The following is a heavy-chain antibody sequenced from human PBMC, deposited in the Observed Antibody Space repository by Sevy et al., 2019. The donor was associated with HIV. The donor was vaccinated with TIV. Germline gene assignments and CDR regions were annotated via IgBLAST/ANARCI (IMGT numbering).Heavy chain of an antibody. CDR2: TFYASKWYN. Sequence: SQTLSLTRAISGDSVSSNSAAWNWIRQSPSRGLEWLGRTFYASKWYNDYAESVKSRITISPDTSKNQFFLQLNSVTPDDSAVYYCARGRPSYYAMDVWGQGATVTVSS. CDR3: ARGRPSYYAMDV. CDR1: GDSVSSNSAA. J-gene: IGHJ6*02. V-gene: IGHV6-1*01.